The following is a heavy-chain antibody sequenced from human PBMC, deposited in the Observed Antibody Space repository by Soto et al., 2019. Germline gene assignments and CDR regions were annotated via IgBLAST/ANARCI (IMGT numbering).Heavy chain of an antibody. J-gene: IGHJ4*02. CDR3: ARVQSSDYDRAFDS. V-gene: IGHV4-59*08. D-gene: IGHD3-16*01. CDR1: GGPISTYY. CDR2: VYYNGHT. Sequence: SETLSLTCTVSGGPISTYYWSWIRQPPGKGLEWIGYVYYNGHTDYNPSLRSRVTISVDTSKNQFSLKLTSVTAADTAVYYCARVQSSDYDRAFDSWGQGTLVTVSS.